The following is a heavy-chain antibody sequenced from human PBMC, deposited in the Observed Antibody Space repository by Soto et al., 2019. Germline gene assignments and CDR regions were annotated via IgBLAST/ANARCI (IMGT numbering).Heavy chain of an antibody. D-gene: IGHD2-8*01. CDR2: IKNKANSYTT. CDR1: GFTFSDHH. Sequence: GGSLRLSCAASGFTFSDHHMDWVRQAPGKGLEWVGRIKNKANSYTTEYGASVKGRVTISRDDSKNSLYLQMNSLKTEDTAVYYCECRNSTNGYPFDYWGQGILVTVSS. J-gene: IGHJ4*02. CDR3: ECRNSTNGYPFDY. V-gene: IGHV3-72*01.